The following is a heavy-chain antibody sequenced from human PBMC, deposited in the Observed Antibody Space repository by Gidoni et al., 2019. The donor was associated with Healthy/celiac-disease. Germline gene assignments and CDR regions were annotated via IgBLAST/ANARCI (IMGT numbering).Heavy chain of an antibody. D-gene: IGHD4-4*01. CDR3: ARGTSQRMTTVTELYYFQH. CDR2: IYSGGST. V-gene: IGHV3-53*01. Sequence: EVQLVESGGGLIQPGGSLRLSCAASGFTVSSTYMSWVRQAPGKGLEWVSVIYSGGSTYYADSVKGRFTISRDNSKNTLYLQMNSLRAEDTAVYYCARGTSQRMTTVTELYYFQHWGQGTLVTVSS. J-gene: IGHJ1*01. CDR1: GFTVSSTY.